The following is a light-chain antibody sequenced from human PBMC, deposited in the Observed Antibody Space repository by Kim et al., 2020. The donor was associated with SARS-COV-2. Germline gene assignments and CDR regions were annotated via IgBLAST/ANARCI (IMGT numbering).Light chain of an antibody. J-gene: IGKJ4*01. V-gene: IGKV2-28*01. Sequence: DIVMTQSPLSLPVTPGEPASISCRSSQSLLHSNGYNYLDWYLQKPGQSPQLLIYLGSNLAAGVPDRFSGSGSGTDFTLKISRVETEDVGVYYGMQGLRTPRTCGGGTEVDIK. CDR1: QSLLHSNGYNY. CDR2: LGS. CDR3: MQGLRTPRT.